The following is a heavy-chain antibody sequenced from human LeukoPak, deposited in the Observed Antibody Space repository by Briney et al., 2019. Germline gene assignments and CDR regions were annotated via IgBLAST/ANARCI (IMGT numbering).Heavy chain of an antibody. CDR1: GYTFTSYY. CDR2: INPSGGST. CDR3: ARDRIRGRVNMMSGY. Sequence: ASVKVSCKASGYTFTSYYMHWVLQAPGHGLEWMGIINPSGGSTSYAQKFQGRVTMTRDTSTSTVYMELSSLRSEDTAVYYCARDRIRGRVNMMSGYWGQGTLVTVSS. D-gene: IGHD3-10*01. J-gene: IGHJ4*02. V-gene: IGHV1-46*01.